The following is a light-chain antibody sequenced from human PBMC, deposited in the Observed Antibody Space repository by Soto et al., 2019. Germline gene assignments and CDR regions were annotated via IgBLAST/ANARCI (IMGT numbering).Light chain of an antibody. J-gene: IGLJ3*02. V-gene: IGLV1-44*01. CDR3: AAWDDSLNGWV. Sequence: QSALTQPASVSGSPGQSITISCTGTSGDIGSYNRVSWYQQHPGKAPKLLIHSNNQRPSGVPDRFSGSKSGTSASLAISGLQSEDEADYCCAAWDDSLNGWVFGGGTKLTVL. CDR1: SGDIGSYNR. CDR2: SNN.